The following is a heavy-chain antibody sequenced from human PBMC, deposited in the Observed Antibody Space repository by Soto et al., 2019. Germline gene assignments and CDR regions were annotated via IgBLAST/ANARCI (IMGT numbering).Heavy chain of an antibody. V-gene: IGHV3-23*01. CDR2: ISGSGGYT. CDR1: EFTCFPSA. CDR3: AKDSPPPCPWMYV. Sequence: LXLFYAASEFTCFPSAMTWVRQAAWKGLEWVSTISGSGGYTYYAGSVKGRVTISRDSSKNTLYLEIHSLRAEDTAIYYGAKDSPPPCPWMYVCRQGSTVRVSS. J-gene: IGHJ6*02.